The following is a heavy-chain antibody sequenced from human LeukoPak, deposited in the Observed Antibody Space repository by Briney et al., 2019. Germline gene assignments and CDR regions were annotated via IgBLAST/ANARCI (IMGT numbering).Heavy chain of an antibody. J-gene: IGHJ5*02. CDR3: ATVGSGSYLISAGVNWFDP. CDR2: FDPEDGET. Sequence: GASVKVSCKASGYTFTSYDINWVRQATGQGLEWMGGFDPEDGETIYAQKFQGRVTMTEDTSTDTAYMELSSLRSEDTAVYYCATVGSGSYLISAGVNWFDPWGQGTLVTVSS. CDR1: GYTFTSYD. V-gene: IGHV1-24*01. D-gene: IGHD3-10*01.